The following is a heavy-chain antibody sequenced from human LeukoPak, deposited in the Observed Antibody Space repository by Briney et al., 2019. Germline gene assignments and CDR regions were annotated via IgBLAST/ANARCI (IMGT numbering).Heavy chain of an antibody. CDR1: GYTFTSYG. D-gene: IGHD2-2*01. J-gene: IGHJ6*03. CDR2: ISAYNGNT. V-gene: IGHV1-18*01. CDR3: ARDIPNCGHCSSTGCYCYMDV. Sequence: ASVKVSCKASGYTFTSYGISWVRQAPGQGLEWMGWISAYNGNTNYAQKLQGRVTMTTDTSTSTAYMELRSLRSDDTAVYYCARDIPNCGHCSSTGCYCYMDVWGKGTTVTVSS.